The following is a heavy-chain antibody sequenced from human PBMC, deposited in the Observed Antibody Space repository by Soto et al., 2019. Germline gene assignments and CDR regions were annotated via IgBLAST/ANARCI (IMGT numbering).Heavy chain of an antibody. J-gene: IGHJ4*02. Sequence: SETLSLTCTVSGGSISSSSYYWGWIRQPPGKGLEWIGSIYYSGSTYYNPSLKSRVTISVDTSKNQFSLKLSSVTAADTAVYYCARIAVAYCDGDCYSALDYWGQGTLVTVSS. CDR3: ARIAVAYCDGDCYSALDY. V-gene: IGHV4-39*01. CDR2: IYYSGST. D-gene: IGHD2-21*02. CDR1: GGSISSSSYY.